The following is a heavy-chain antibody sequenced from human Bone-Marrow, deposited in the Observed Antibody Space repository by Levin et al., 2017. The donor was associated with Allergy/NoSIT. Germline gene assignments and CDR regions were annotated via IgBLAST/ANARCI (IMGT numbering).Heavy chain of an antibody. J-gene: IGHJ4*02. CDR2: IYYSGST. V-gene: IGHV4-59*01. CDR1: GGSIRNFY. CDR3: ARITHYDDGSRDYDPGYYFDF. Sequence: SQTLSLTCTVSGGSIRNFYWSWIRQPPGKRLEWIGYIYYSGSTNYNPSLQSRVTISVDTSKNQFSLKLTSVTAADTAVYYCARITHYDDGSRDYDPGYYFDFWGQGALVTVSS. D-gene: IGHD3-22*01.